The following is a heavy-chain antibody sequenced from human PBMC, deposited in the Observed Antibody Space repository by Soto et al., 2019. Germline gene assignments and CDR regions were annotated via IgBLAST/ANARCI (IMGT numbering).Heavy chain of an antibody. CDR2: IYWDDDK. Sequence: QITLKESGPTLVKPTQTLTLTCTFSGFSLSTSGVGVGWIRQPPGKALEWLAFIYWDDDKRYSPSLKSRLSITKDTSKNQVVLSMTNMDHVDTATYYCAHRPRICGAGSCGVFDIWGQGTMVTVSS. V-gene: IGHV2-5*02. J-gene: IGHJ3*02. CDR3: AHRPRICGAGSCGVFDI. D-gene: IGHD2-15*01. CDR1: GFSLSTSGVG.